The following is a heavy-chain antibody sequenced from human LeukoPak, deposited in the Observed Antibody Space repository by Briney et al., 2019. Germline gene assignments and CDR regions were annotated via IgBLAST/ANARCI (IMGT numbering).Heavy chain of an antibody. CDR3: AREIVGATTSSYY. D-gene: IGHD1-26*01. J-gene: IGHJ4*02. V-gene: IGHV3-23*01. Sequence: GGSLRLSCAASGFTFSDYYMSWIRQAPGKGLEWVSAISGSGGSTYYADSVKGRFTISRDNSKNTLYLQMNSLRAEDTAVYYCAREIVGATTSSYYWGQGTLVTVSS. CDR2: ISGSGGST. CDR1: GFTFSDYY.